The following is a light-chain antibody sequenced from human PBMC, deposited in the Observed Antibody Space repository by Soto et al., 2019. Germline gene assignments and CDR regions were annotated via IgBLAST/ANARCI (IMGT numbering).Light chain of an antibody. J-gene: IGKJ2*01. CDR3: QQYSTLPHT. V-gene: IGKV3-20*01. CDR1: QSVTNSF. CDR2: GIS. Sequence: ENVLTQSPGTRSVSPGGVATLSCRATQSVTNSFFARYQQKPGQAPRLLIYGISSRATGIPDRFSGSGSGTDFPLTISRLEPEDFVVYYCQQYSTLPHTFGQGTKVDIK.